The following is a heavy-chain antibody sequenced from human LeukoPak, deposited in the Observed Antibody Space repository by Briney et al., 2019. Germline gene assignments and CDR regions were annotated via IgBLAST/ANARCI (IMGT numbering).Heavy chain of an antibody. CDR3: ARGNCGDDCYHLYYFDY. D-gene: IGHD2-21*02. V-gene: IGHV3-48*01. CDR2: IGTSSTTI. CDR1: GFTFSSYT. J-gene: IGHJ4*02. Sequence: GGSLRLSCAASGFTFSSYTMNWVRQPPGKGLEWVSNIGTSSTTIYYADSVKGRFTISRDNAKNSLYLQMNSRRAEGTAVYYCARGNCGDDCYHLYYFDYWGQGTLVTVSS.